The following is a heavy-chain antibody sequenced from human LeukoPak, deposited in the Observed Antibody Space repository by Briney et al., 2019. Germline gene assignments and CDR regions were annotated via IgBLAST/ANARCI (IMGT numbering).Heavy chain of an antibody. CDR2: IKQDGSEK. CDR3: ARDNAVFFGDYRWYYYGMDV. D-gene: IGHD4-17*01. CDR1: GFTFSSYW. Sequence: GGSLRLSCAASGFTFSSYWMSWVRQAPGKGLEWVANIKQDGSEKYYVDSVKGRFTISRDNAKHSLYLQMNSLRAEDTAVYYCARDNAVFFGDYRWYYYGMDVWGQGTTVTVSS. J-gene: IGHJ6*02. V-gene: IGHV3-7*03.